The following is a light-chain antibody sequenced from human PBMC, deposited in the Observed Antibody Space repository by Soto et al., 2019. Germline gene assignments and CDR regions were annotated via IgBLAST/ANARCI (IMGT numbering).Light chain of an antibody. Sequence: EIVLTQSPCTLSLSPGERATLSCRASQSLSSNLAWYQHKPGQAPRLLISGASTRATGIPARFSGSGSGTEFTLTISSLQSEDFAVYYCQQYNNWPITFGQGTRLEI. V-gene: IGKV3-15*01. CDR1: QSLSSN. CDR3: QQYNNWPIT. J-gene: IGKJ5*01. CDR2: GAS.